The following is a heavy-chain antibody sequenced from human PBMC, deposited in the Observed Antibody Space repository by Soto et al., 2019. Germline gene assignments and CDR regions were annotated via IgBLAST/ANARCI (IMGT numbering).Heavy chain of an antibody. D-gene: IGHD2-21*01. Sequence: QGQLVQSGAEVKKPGSSVKVSCKASGGSFRTYAINWVRQAPGQGLEWMGGIIPMLAAPTYAQKFPGRLTITADESTTTVYMELSSLNSEDTAVYYCSRVGPPSPSVIWFFDLWGRGTLVTVSS. CDR2: IIPMLAAP. V-gene: IGHV1-69*01. CDR3: SRVGPPSPSVIWFFDL. CDR1: GGSFRTYA. J-gene: IGHJ2*01.